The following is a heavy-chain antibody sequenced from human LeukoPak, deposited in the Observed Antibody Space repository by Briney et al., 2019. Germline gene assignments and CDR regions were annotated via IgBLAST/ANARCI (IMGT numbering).Heavy chain of an antibody. CDR2: ISAYNGNT. Sequence: ASVKVSCKASGYTFTSYGISWVRQAPGQGLEWMGWISAYNGNTNYAQKLQGRVTMTTDTSTSTAYMELRSLRSDDTAVYYCARGGQDYGDYDYYYGMDVWGKGTTVTVSS. J-gene: IGHJ6*04. D-gene: IGHD4-17*01. CDR1: GYTFTSYG. CDR3: ARGGQDYGDYDYYYGMDV. V-gene: IGHV1-18*01.